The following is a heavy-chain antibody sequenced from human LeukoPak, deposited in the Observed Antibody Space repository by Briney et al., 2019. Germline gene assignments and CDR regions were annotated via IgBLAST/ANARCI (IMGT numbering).Heavy chain of an antibody. Sequence: PGGCLRLSCAASGFTFSSHSMSWVRQAPGKGLDWGSSIDSSSTHIYYADSMEGRFTISRDNAKNSLFLQMNSLRAEDTAVYYCARDFRTQLDGYSPPYHFDYWGQGALVTVSS. CDR2: IDSSSTHI. J-gene: IGHJ4*02. V-gene: IGHV3-21*01. D-gene: IGHD5-24*01. CDR3: ARDFRTQLDGYSPPYHFDY. CDR1: GFTFSSHS.